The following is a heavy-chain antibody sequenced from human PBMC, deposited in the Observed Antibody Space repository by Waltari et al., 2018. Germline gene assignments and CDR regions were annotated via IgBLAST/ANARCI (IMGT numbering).Heavy chain of an antibody. Sequence: QVTLRESGPALVKPTQTLTLTCTFSGFSLSTSGMCVSWIRQPPGKALEWLARIDWDDDKYYSTSLKTRLTISKDTSKNQVVLTMTNMDPVDTATYYCARINLGRGPQYYFDYWGQGTLVTVSS. V-gene: IGHV2-70*15. CDR2: IDWDDDK. CDR3: ARINLGRGPQYYFDY. D-gene: IGHD1-26*01. J-gene: IGHJ4*02. CDR1: GFSLSTSGMC.